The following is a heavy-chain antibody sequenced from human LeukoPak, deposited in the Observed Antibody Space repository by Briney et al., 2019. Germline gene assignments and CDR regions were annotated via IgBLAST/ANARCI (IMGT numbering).Heavy chain of an antibody. CDR3: ARFRFLWGSGPKDV. J-gene: IGHJ6*02. CDR1: GGSFSGYY. CDR2: INHSGST. Sequence: PSETLSLTCAVYGGSFSGYYWSWIRQPPGKGLEWIGEINHSGSTNYNPSLKSRVTISVDTSKNQFSLKLSSVTAADTAVYYCARFRFLWGSGPKDVWGQGTTVTVSS. V-gene: IGHV4-34*01. D-gene: IGHD3-16*01.